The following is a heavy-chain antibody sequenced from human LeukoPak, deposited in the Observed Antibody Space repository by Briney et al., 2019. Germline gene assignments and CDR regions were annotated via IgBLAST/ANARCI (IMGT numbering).Heavy chain of an antibody. Sequence: GRSLRLSCAASGFIFSTYGLHWVRQAPGKGLEWVAVIAYDGSHKYYADSVKGRFTISRDNTKNTLYLQMNSLRAEDTAVYYCARDSGSAYYGVGFWGQGTLVTVSS. CDR3: ARDSGSAYYGVGF. CDR2: IAYDGSHK. D-gene: IGHD3-3*01. CDR1: GFIFSTYG. V-gene: IGHV3-30*03. J-gene: IGHJ4*02.